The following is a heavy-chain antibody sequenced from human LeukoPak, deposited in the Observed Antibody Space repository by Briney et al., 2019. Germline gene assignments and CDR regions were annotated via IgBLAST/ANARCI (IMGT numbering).Heavy chain of an antibody. V-gene: IGHV4-31*03. CDR3: ARAEVWFGELLYSNWYFDL. D-gene: IGHD3-10*01. CDR2: IYYSGST. Sequence: PSETLSLTCTVSGGSISSGGYYWSWIRQHPGKGLEWIGYIYYSGSTYYNPSLKSRVTISVDTSKNQFSLKLSSVTAADTAVYYCARAEVWFGELLYSNWYFDLWGRGTLVTVSS. J-gene: IGHJ2*01. CDR1: GGSISSGGYY.